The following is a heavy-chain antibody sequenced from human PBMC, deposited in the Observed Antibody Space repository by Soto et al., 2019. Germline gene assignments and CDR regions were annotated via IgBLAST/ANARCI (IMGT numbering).Heavy chain of an antibody. CDR2: INPNSGGT. D-gene: IGHD3-22*01. Sequence: APAKVSWEDCGDGFACYYLHWVRQAPGQGLEWMGWINPNSGGTNYAQKFQGRVTMTRDTSISTAYMELSRLRSDDTAVYYCARGGEKVVIPASWFDPWGQGTLLTVHS. J-gene: IGHJ5*02. CDR3: ARGGEKVVIPASWFDP. V-gene: IGHV1-2*02. CDR1: GDGFACYY.